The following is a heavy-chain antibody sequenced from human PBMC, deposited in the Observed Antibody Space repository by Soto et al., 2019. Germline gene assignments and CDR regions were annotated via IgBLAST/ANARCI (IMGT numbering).Heavy chain of an antibody. Sequence: RASVKVSCKASGGTFSSYAISWVRQAPGQGLEWMGGIIPIFGTANYAQKFQGRVTITADESTSTAYMELSSLRSEDTAVYYCATGLKFSAAPDYYYGMDVWGQGTTVTVSS. CDR1: GGTFSSYA. CDR3: ATGLKFSAAPDYYYGMDV. J-gene: IGHJ6*02. V-gene: IGHV1-69*13. CDR2: IIPIFGTA. D-gene: IGHD6-13*01.